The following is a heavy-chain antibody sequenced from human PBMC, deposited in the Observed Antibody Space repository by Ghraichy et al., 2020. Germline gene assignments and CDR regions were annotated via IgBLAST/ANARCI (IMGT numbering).Heavy chain of an antibody. CDR2: IKPNGGEK. D-gene: IGHD1-26*01. J-gene: IGHJ4*02. Sequence: GGSLRLSCVASGFNFNKHWMNWVRQAPGKGLEWVAIIKPNGGEKYYVDSVKGRFTISRDNVGNSLYLQMNSLTVEDTAVYYCAKDGVWSSDYWGQGTLVTVSS. CDR1: GFNFNKHW. CDR3: AKDGVWSSDY. V-gene: IGHV3-7*04.